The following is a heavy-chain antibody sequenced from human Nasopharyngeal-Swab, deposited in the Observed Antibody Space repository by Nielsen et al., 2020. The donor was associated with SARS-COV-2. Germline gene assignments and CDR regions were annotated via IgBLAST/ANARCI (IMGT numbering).Heavy chain of an antibody. CDR2: MKPSGRT. V-gene: IGHV4-34*01. CDR3: AGHPADFDY. Sequence: SETLSLTCAVYGGSLSDYHWSWIRQPPGKGLEWIGEMKPSGRTNYNPSLKSRVAISIDTPKNQFFLNLRSVTAADTAVFYCAGHPADFDYWGQGTLVTVSS. CDR1: GGSLSDYH. J-gene: IGHJ4*02.